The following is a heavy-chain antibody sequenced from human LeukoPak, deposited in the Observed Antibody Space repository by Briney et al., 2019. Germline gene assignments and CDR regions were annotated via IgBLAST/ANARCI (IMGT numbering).Heavy chain of an antibody. J-gene: IGHJ3*02. CDR2: IWYDGSDK. CDR1: GITFSSYG. V-gene: IGHV3-33*01. CDR3: ARESRDAFDI. Sequence: GGSLRLTCAASGITFSSYGMHWVRQAPGKGLEWVAVIWYDGSDKYYVDSVKDRFTISRDNSKNTLYLQMNSLRAEDTAFYYCARESRDAFDIWGQGTMVTVSS.